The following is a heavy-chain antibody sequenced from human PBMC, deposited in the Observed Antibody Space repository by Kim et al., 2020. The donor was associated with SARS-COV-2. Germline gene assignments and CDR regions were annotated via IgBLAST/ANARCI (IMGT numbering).Heavy chain of an antibody. CDR3: AREFYGSGSQAGSWFDP. D-gene: IGHD3-10*01. J-gene: IGHJ5*02. V-gene: IGHV3-21*01. CDR1: GFTFSSYS. CDR2: ISSSSSYI. Sequence: GGSLRLSCAASGFTFSSYSMNWVRQAPGKGLEWVSSISSSSSYIYYADSVKGRFTISRDNAKNSLYLQMNSLRAEDTAVYYCAREFYGSGSQAGSWFDPWGQGTLVTVSS.